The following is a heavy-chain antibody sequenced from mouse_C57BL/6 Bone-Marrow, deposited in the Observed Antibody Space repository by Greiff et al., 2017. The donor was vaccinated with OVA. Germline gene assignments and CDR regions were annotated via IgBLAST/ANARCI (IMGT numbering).Heavy chain of an antibody. V-gene: IGHV1-81*01. Sequence: QVQLQQSGAELARPGASVKLSCKASGYTFTSSGISWVKQRPGQGLEWIGEIYPRSGNTYYNQKFKGKATLTADKSSSTAYMELRSLSSDDSAVYFCARIYYYSSIFLGYCGQVTSVTVSS. CDR1: GYTFTSSG. CDR3: ARIYYYSSIFLGY. D-gene: IGHD1-1*01. CDR2: IYPRSGNT. J-gene: IGHJ4*01.